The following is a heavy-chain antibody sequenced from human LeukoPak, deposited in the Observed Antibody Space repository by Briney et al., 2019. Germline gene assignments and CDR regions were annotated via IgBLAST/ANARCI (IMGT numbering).Heavy chain of an antibody. CDR2: INPNSGGR. V-gene: IGHV1-2*02. J-gene: IGHJ4*02. Sequence: GSVRVSCKASGYTFTGYYMHWVRQAPGQGLEWMGWINPNSGGRNYAQKFQGRVTMTRDTSISTAYMELSRLSSDDTAVYYCARDREYYDSGGLFDYWGQGTLVTVSS. D-gene: IGHD3-22*01. CDR1: GYTFTGYY. CDR3: ARDREYYDSGGLFDY.